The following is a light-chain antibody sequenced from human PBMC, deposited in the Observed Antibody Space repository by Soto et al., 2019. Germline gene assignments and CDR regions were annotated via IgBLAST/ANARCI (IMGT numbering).Light chain of an antibody. CDR1: QSVSTFF. Sequence: EIVLTQSPATLSLSPGERATLSCRASQSVSTFFLAWYQHKPGQSPRFLLYGASTRATGVPDRFSGSGSGTDFTITITRLEPEDFAVYYCQYYGSSPPTFGGGTRVEIK. CDR3: QYYGSSPPT. CDR2: GAS. V-gene: IGKV3-20*01. J-gene: IGKJ4*01.